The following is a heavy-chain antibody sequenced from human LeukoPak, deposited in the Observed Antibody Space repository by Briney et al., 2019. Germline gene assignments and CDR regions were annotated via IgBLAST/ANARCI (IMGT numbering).Heavy chain of an antibody. V-gene: IGHV3-48*01. Sequence: PGGSLRLSCAASGFTFSSYGMHWVRQAPGKGLEWLSYISSTSSTIYYADSVKGRFTISRDNAKNSLYLLMNSLRAEDTAAYYCARVTVGATADYFDYWGQGTLVTVSS. D-gene: IGHD1-26*01. CDR1: GFTFSSYG. CDR3: ARVTVGATADYFDY. CDR2: ISSTSSTI. J-gene: IGHJ4*02.